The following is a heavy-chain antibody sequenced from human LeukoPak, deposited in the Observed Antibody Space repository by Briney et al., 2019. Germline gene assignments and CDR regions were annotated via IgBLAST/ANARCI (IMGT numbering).Heavy chain of an antibody. CDR1: GFTFSSYA. J-gene: IGHJ3*02. D-gene: IGHD4-23*01. CDR3: AREPAPTVVTECDAFDI. Sequence: GGSLRLSCAASGFTFSSYAMHWVRQAPGKGLEWVAVISYDGSNKYYADSVKGRFTISRDNSKNTLYLQMNSLRAEDTAVYYCAREPAPTVVTECDAFDIWGQGTMVTVSS. V-gene: IGHV3-30-3*01. CDR2: ISYDGSNK.